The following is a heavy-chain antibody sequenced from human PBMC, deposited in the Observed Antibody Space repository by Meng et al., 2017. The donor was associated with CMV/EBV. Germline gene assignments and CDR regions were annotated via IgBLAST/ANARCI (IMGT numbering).Heavy chain of an antibody. V-gene: IGHV1-2*02. CDR1: GYTFTGYY. CDR2: INPNSGGT. Sequence: ASVKVSCQASGYTFTGYYMHWVRQAPGQGLEWMGWINPNSGGTNYAQKFQGRVTMTKDTSSSTAYMELSRLRSDDTAVYYCAREEAYYYGMDVWGQGTTVTVSS. CDR3: AREEAYYYGMDV. J-gene: IGHJ6*02.